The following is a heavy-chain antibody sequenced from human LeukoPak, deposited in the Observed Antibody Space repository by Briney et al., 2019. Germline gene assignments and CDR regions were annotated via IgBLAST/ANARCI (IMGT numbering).Heavy chain of an antibody. V-gene: IGHV1-46*01. CDR2: INPSGDGT. Sequence: ASVKVSCKASGYSLTSYFMHWVRQAPGQGLEWAGVINPSGDGTSYTQKFQGRVTMTRDMSTSTVFMELTSLRSEDTAVYYCARDEYCSSTSCRPGNAFDIWGQGTMVTVSS. CDR3: ARDEYCSSTSCRPGNAFDI. D-gene: IGHD2-2*01. J-gene: IGHJ3*02. CDR1: GYSLTSYF.